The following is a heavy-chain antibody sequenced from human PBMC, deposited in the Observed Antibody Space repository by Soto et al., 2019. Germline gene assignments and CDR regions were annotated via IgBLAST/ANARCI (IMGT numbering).Heavy chain of an antibody. D-gene: IGHD3-9*01. CDR2: ISSSSSTI. Sequence: EVQLVESGGGLVQPGGSLRLSCAASGFTFSSYSMNWVRQAPGKGLEWVSYISSSSSTIYYADSVKGRFTISRDNAKNSLYLQMNSLRDEDTAVYYCAAPQLGYFFLFDYWGQGTLVTVSS. V-gene: IGHV3-48*02. J-gene: IGHJ4*02. CDR3: AAPQLGYFFLFDY. CDR1: GFTFSSYS.